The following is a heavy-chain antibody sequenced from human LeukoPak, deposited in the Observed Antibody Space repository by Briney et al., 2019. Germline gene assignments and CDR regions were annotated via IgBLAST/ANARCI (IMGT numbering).Heavy chain of an antibody. CDR1: GGSFSGYY. J-gene: IGHJ4*02. V-gene: IGHV4-34*01. CDR2: INHSGST. Sequence: SETLSLTCAVYGGSFSGYYWSWIRQPPGKGLEWIGEINHSGSTNYNPSLKSRVTISVDTSKNQFSLKLSSVTAADTAVYYCARVRGAIISIFDYWGQGTLVTVSS. D-gene: IGHD3-10*01. CDR3: ARVRGAIISIFDY.